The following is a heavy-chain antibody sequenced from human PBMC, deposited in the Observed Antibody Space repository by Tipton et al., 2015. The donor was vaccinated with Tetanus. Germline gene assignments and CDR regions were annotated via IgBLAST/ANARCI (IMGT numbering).Heavy chain of an antibody. CDR1: GYIFNNYW. J-gene: IGHJ4*02. Sequence: VQLVQSGGEVKKPGESLKISCKGSGYIFNNYWIGWVRQKPGKGLEWMGIIYPGDSDTRCSPSFQGQVTISVDKPINTAYLQWSSLKASDTSMFYCARAHCTDGVCNFDFWGQGALVTVAS. D-gene: IGHD2-8*01. V-gene: IGHV5-51*01. CDR2: IYPGDSDT. CDR3: ARAHCTDGVCNFDF.